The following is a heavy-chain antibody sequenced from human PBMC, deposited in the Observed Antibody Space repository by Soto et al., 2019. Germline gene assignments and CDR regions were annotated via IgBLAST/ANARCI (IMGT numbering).Heavy chain of an antibody. Sequence: ASVKVSCKASGYTFINYDINWVRQATGQGPEWMGWMNPYSGNTGYAPKFQGRVSMTRSTSINTAYMDLSSLRSDDTAIYYCARSTAGNDYYHMDVWGKGTTVTVSS. J-gene: IGHJ6*03. V-gene: IGHV1-8*01. CDR3: ARSTAGNDYYHMDV. CDR1: GYTFINYD. CDR2: MNPYSGNT. D-gene: IGHD3-10*01.